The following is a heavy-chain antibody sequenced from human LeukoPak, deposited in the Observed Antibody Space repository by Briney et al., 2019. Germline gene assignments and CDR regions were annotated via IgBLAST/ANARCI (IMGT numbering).Heavy chain of an antibody. D-gene: IGHD6-25*01. J-gene: IGHJ3*02. Sequence: GGSLRLSCAASGFTVSSNYMSWVRQAPGKGLEWVSSISSTGGATHYADSVKGRFSISRDNSENTLYFQMNSLRAEDTAVYFCAKHRAARTAPDAFDIWGQGTTVTVS. CDR3: AKHRAARTAPDAFDI. CDR1: GFTVSSNY. CDR2: ISSTGGAT. V-gene: IGHV3-53*01.